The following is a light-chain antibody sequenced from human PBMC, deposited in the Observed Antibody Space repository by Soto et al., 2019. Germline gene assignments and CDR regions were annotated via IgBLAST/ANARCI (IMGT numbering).Light chain of an antibody. CDR2: TTN. V-gene: IGLV1-47*02. J-gene: IGLJ2*01. CDR1: SSNIGSNF. CDR3: ATWDDSLTAVV. Sequence: QSVLSQPPSASGTPGQRVTISCSGSSSNIGSNFVYWYQQLTGTAPKIIIYTTNQRPSGVPDRFSGSKSGTSASLAISGFRSDDEADYYCATWDDSLTAVVFAGGTKATVL.